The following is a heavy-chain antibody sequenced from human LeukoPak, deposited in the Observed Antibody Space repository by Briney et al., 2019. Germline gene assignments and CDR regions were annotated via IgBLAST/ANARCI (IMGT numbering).Heavy chain of an antibody. CDR2: VSGSGGST. J-gene: IGHJ5*01. D-gene: IGHD2-2*01. V-gene: IGHV3-23*01. CDR3: AKDRHAPGRYCSSTSCFPFDS. CDR1: GFTFSSYA. Sequence: GGSLRLSCAASGFTFSSYAMSWVRQAPGKGLEWVSSVSGSGGSTYYADSVKGRFTISRDNTKNTLYLQMNSLRAEDTAVYYCAKDRHAPGRYCSSTSCFPFDSWGQGTLVTVSS.